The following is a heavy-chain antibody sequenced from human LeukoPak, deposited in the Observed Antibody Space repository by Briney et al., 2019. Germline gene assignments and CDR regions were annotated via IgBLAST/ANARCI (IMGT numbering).Heavy chain of an antibody. CDR1: GFTFSSYE. Sequence: GGSLRLSCAASGFTFSSYEMSWVRQAPGKGLEWVSYISSSGSTIYYADSVKGRFTISRDNAKNSLYLQMNSLRAEDTAVYYCARVGYSGYDSDYWGQGTLVTVSS. CDR2: ISSSGSTI. CDR3: ARVGYSGYDSDY. V-gene: IGHV3-48*03. D-gene: IGHD5-12*01. J-gene: IGHJ4*02.